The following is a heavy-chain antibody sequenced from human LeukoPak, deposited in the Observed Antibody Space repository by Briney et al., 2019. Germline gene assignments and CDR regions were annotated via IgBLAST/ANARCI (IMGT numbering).Heavy chain of an antibody. J-gene: IGHJ3*02. CDR3: AKGRPRNTARLDDAFDI. CDR1: GGSISCSSHY. Sequence: SETLSLTCSVSGGSISCSSHYWGWIRQPAGKGLEWIGRIYNIGSTNFNPSLESRVTMSVDTSKNQFFLRLNSVTAADTAVYYCAKGRPRNTARLDDAFDIWGPGTMVTVSS. V-gene: IGHV4-61*02. CDR2: IYNIGST. D-gene: IGHD5-18*01.